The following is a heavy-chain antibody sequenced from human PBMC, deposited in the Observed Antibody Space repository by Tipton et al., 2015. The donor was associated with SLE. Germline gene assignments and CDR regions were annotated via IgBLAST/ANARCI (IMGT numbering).Heavy chain of an antibody. D-gene: IGHD4-17*01. CDR2: ISSSSSYI. CDR3: VRDGDHYDFDF. CDR1: GFTFSSYN. J-gene: IGHJ4*02. Sequence: SLRLSCAASGFTFSSYNMNWVRQAPGKGLEWVSSISSSSSYIYYADSVKGRFTISRDNAKNTLHLQMNSLRAEDTAVYYCVRDGDHYDFDFWGQGTLVTVSS. V-gene: IGHV3-21*01.